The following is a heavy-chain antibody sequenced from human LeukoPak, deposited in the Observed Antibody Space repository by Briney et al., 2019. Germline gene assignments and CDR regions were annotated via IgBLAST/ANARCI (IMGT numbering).Heavy chain of an antibody. CDR2: IYHSGST. CDR1: GGSISSSNW. D-gene: IGHD5-18*01. Sequence: SETLSLTCAVSGGSISSSNWWSWVRQPPGKGLEWIGEIYHSGSTNYNPSLKSRVTISVDKSKNQFSLKLSSVTAADAAVYYCARWSGYSYGNEGLRFDYWGQGTLVTVSS. V-gene: IGHV4-4*02. CDR3: ARWSGYSYGNEGLRFDY. J-gene: IGHJ4*02.